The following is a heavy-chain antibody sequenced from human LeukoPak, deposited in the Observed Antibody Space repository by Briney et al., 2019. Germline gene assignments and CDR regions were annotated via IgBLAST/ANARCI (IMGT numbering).Heavy chain of an antibody. CDR2: ISSSSIYI. J-gene: IGHJ4*02. CDR1: GLTFSAYS. V-gene: IGHV3-21*01. CDR3: ARDFTFGGVIVMPLGD. Sequence: GGSLTLPCAASGLTFSAYSMNWVRQAPRRGLEWVSSISSSSIYIYYADSVKGRFTISRDNAKNSLYLQMNSLRAEDTAVYYCARDFTFGGVIVMPLGDWGQGTLVTVSS. D-gene: IGHD3-16*02.